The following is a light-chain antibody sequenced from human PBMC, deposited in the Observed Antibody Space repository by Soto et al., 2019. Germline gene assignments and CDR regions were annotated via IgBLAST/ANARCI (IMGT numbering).Light chain of an antibody. CDR2: STN. CDR3: VSWDSSLIGRV. J-gene: IGLJ3*02. V-gene: IGLV1-44*01. CDR1: TSNIGTNT. Sequence: QSVLTQPPSASGTPGQRVTISCSGSTSNIGTNTVNWYRQVPGTAPKLLIYSTNQRPSEVPDRFFGSKSGTSASLAIIGLQSEDVADYYCVSWDSSLIGRVFGGGTKVTVL.